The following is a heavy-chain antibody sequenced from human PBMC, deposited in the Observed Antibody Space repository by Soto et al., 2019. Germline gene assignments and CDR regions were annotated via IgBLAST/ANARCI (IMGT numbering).Heavy chain of an antibody. D-gene: IGHD4-4*01. CDR1: GYTFTGYY. CDR2: INPNSGCT. V-gene: IGHV1-2*02. J-gene: IGHJ6*02. CDR3: ARDRGSRTVTTMYYYYGMDV. Sequence: ASVKVSCKASGYTFTGYYMHWVRQAPGQGLEWMGWINPNSGCTNYAQKFQGRVTMTRDTSISTAYMELSRLRSDDTAVYYCARDRGSRTVTTMYYYYGMDVWGQGTTVTVSS.